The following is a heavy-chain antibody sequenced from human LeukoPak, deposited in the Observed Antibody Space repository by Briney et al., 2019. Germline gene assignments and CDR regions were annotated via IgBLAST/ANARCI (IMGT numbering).Heavy chain of an antibody. V-gene: IGHV4-59*01. CDR3: ARGRGFYYGDYFDY. CDR2: IYYSGST. J-gene: IGHJ4*02. CDR1: GGSISSYY. D-gene: IGHD4-17*01. Sequence: SETLSLTCTVSGGSISSYYWSSIRQPPGKGLEWIGYIYYSGSTNYNPSLKSRVTISVDTSKNQLSLKLSSVTAADTAVYYCARGRGFYYGDYFDYGGQGTLVTVSS.